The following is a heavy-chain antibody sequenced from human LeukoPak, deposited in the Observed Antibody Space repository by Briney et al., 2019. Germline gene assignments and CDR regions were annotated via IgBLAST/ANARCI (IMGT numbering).Heavy chain of an antibody. J-gene: IGHJ4*02. Sequence: GTSLRLSCAASGFTFSSYSMNWVRQAPGKGLEWVSYISSSSSTIYYADSVKGRFTISRDNAKNSLYLQMNSLRAEDTAVYYCAREEVRGVVGYWGQGTLVTVSS. CDR2: ISSSSSTI. CDR1: GFTFSSYS. D-gene: IGHD3-10*01. V-gene: IGHV3-48*01. CDR3: AREEVRGVVGY.